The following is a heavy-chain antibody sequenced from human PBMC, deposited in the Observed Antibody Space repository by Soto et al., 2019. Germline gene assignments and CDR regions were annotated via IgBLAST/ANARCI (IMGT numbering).Heavy chain of an antibody. Sequence: PGKGLEWVSAISGSGGSTYYADSVKGRFTISRDNSKNTLYLQMNSLRAEDTAVYYCAKDLYSSSWPKDYYYYGMDVWGQGTTVTVSS. J-gene: IGHJ6*02. D-gene: IGHD6-13*01. CDR3: AKDLYSSSWPKDYYYYGMDV. V-gene: IGHV3-23*01. CDR2: ISGSGGST.